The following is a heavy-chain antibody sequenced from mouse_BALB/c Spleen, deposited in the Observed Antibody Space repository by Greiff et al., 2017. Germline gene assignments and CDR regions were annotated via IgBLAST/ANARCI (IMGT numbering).Heavy chain of an antibody. V-gene: IGHV14-4*02. Sequence: VQLQQSGAELVRSGASVKLSCTASGFNFTDYYMHWVKLRPEQGLEWIGWIDPENGDTEYAPKFQGKATMTADTSSNTAYLQLSSLTSEDTAVYYCNAPYDYSYAMDYWGQGTSVTVSS. CDR1: GFNFTDYY. CDR2: IDPENGDT. D-gene: IGHD2-4*01. CDR3: NAPYDYSYAMDY. J-gene: IGHJ4*01.